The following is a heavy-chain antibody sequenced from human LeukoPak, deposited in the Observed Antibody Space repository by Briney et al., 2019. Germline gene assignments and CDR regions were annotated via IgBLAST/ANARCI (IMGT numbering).Heavy chain of an antibody. CDR2: INAGNGNT. V-gene: IGHV1-3*01. CDR3: ARDAPLDY. Sequence: ASVKVSCKASGYTFTSYAMHWVRQAPGQRLEWMGWINAGNGNTKYLQKFQGRVTITRDTSASTAYMELSSLRSEDTAVYYCARDAPLDYWGQGTLVTVSS. CDR1: GYTFTSYA. J-gene: IGHJ4*02.